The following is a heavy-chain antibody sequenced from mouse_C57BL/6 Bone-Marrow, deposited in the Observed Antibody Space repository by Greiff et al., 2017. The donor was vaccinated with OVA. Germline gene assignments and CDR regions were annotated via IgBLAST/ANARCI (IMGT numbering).Heavy chain of an antibody. D-gene: IGHD2-2*01. Sequence: EVQLVESGGGLVKPGGSLKLSCAASGFTFSSYAMSWVRQTPEKRLEWVATISDGGSYTYYPDNVKGRFTISRDNAKNNLYLQMSHLKSEDTAMYYCARDLWLRRYFDVWGTGTTVTVSS. V-gene: IGHV5-4*01. CDR3: ARDLWLRRYFDV. CDR1: GFTFSSYA. CDR2: ISDGGSYT. J-gene: IGHJ1*03.